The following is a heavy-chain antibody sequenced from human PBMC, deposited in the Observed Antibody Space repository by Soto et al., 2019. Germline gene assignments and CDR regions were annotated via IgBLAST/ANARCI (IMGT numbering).Heavy chain of an antibody. D-gene: IGHD2-15*01. CDR2: IYYSGST. V-gene: IGHV4-31*03. J-gene: IGHJ4*02. CDR1: GGSISSGGYY. Sequence: QVQLQESGPGLVKPSQTLSLTCTVSGGSISSGGYYWSWIRQHPGKGLEWIGYIYYSGSTYYNPSLKSRVTISVDTCKNQFSPKMSSLTAADTAVDYCARGVAADGPTPFDYRGQGTLVTVSS. CDR3: ARGVAADGPTPFDY.